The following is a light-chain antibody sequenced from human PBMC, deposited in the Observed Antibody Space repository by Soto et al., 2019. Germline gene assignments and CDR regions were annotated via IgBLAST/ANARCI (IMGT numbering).Light chain of an antibody. CDR3: MQSIEFFT. V-gene: IGKV2D-29*01. Sequence: DVVMTQSPLSLPVTLGQPASISCRCSQSLFDSDDGTTHLYWYLQRSGQPPHILIYEVSNRVSGVPDRFSGSGSGTDFTLKISRVEAEDVGVYYCMQSIEFFTLGQGTRLEIK. J-gene: IGKJ5*01. CDR2: EVS. CDR1: QSLFDSDDGTTH.